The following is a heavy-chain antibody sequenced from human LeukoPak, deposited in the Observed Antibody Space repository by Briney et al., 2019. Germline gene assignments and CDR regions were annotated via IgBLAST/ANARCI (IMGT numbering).Heavy chain of an antibody. CDR1: GFTFSRYA. CDR3: AKDVAAAAYYLDY. V-gene: IGHV3-30-3*01. CDR2: ISYDGSNR. Sequence: GGSLKLSCAASGFTFSRYAMYWVRQAPGKGLEWVAVISYDGSNRYYADSVKGRFTISRDNSKNTLYLQMNSLRAEDTAVYSCAKDVAAAAYYLDYWGQGTLVTVSS. J-gene: IGHJ4*02. D-gene: IGHD6-13*01.